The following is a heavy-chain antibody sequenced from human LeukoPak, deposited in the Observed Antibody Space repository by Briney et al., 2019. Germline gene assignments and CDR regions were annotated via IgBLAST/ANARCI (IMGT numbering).Heavy chain of an antibody. Sequence: SETLSLTCTVSGGSISSYYWSWIRQPPGKGLEWIGNNYDSGSTNYNPSLKSRVTISVDTSKNQFSLKLSSVTAADTAVYYCARLQDYDFWSGYPSPYYFDYWGQGTLVTVSS. D-gene: IGHD3-3*01. J-gene: IGHJ4*02. CDR1: GGSISSYY. CDR3: ARLQDYDFWSGYPSPYYFDY. CDR2: NYDSGST. V-gene: IGHV4-59*08.